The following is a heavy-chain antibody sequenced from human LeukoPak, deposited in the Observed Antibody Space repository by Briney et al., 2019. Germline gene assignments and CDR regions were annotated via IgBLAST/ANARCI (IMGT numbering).Heavy chain of an antibody. CDR3: ANLHYDILTGYMYYFDY. CDR2: ISGSGAST. Sequence: GGSLRLSCAASGFTFSSYAMSWVRQAPGKGLEWVSSISGSGASTYYADSVKGRFTISRDNSKNTLYLQMNSLRAEDTAVYYCANLHYDILTGYMYYFDYWGQGTLVTVSS. D-gene: IGHD3-9*01. CDR1: GFTFSSYA. J-gene: IGHJ4*02. V-gene: IGHV3-23*01.